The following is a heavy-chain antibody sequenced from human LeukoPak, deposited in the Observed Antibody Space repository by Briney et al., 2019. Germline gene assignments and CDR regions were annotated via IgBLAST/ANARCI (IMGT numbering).Heavy chain of an antibody. CDR3: ARGIQLWQSFDY. Sequence: GGSLRLSCAASGFTVTDNYMNWVRQPSGMGLEWVSVIYGGGDTNYADSVKGRFTISRDNSKNTLYLQMNSLRAEDTAVYYCARGIQLWQSFDYWGQGTLVTVSS. J-gene: IGHJ4*02. CDR1: GFTVTDNY. V-gene: IGHV3-53*01. D-gene: IGHD5-18*01. CDR2: IYGGGDT.